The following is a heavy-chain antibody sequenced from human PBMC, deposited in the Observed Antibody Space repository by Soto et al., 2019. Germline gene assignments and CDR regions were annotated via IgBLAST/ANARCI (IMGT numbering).Heavy chain of an antibody. J-gene: IGHJ4*02. Sequence: SETLSLTCTVSGGSISSGGYYWSWIRQHPGKGLEWIGYIYYSGSTYYNPSLKSRVTISVDTSKNQFSLKLSSVTAADTAVYYCARDRRYYDSSGYSSFDYRGQGTLVTVSA. CDR3: ARDRRYYDSSGYSSFDY. D-gene: IGHD3-22*01. V-gene: IGHV4-31*03. CDR2: IYYSGST. CDR1: GGSISSGGYY.